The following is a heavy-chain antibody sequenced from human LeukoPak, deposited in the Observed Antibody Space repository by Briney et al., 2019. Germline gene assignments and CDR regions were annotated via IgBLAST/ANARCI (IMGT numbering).Heavy chain of an antibody. Sequence: GGSLRLSCAASGFTFSSYSMNWVRQAPGRGLDWVAVMYSGGDTYYADSVKGRFTLSRDNAKNTLHLQMNRLRAEDTAVYYCARDDGIVATGVNWGQGTLVTVSS. CDR1: GFTFSSYS. J-gene: IGHJ4*02. V-gene: IGHV3-53*01. D-gene: IGHD1-1*01. CDR3: ARDDGIVATGVN. CDR2: MYSGGDT.